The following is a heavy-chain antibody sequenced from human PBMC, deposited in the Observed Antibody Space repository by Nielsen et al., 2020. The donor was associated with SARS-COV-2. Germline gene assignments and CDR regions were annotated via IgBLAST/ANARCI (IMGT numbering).Heavy chain of an antibody. CDR1: GDAVSGNDC. J-gene: IGHJ4*02. CDR2: VSHSGST. D-gene: IGHD4-11*01. Sequence: SETLSLTCTVSGDAVSGNDCWTWVRQSPGKGLEWIGEVSHSGSTNYNPSLKSRVTISVDTSKNQFSLKLSSVTAADTAVYYCSGSNYFDKLDYWGQGTLVTVSS. V-gene: IGHV4-4*02. CDR3: SGSNYFDKLDY.